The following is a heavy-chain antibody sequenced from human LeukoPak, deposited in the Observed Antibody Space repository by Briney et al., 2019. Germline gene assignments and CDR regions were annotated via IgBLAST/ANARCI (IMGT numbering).Heavy chain of an antibody. J-gene: IGHJ4*02. CDR3: ARDRESSSGFDY. Sequence: GGSLRLSCAASGFTFSSYSMNWVRQAPGKGLEWVSSISSSSSYIYYADSVKGRFTISRDNAKNSLYLQMKSLRAEDTAVYYCARDRESSSGFDYWAQGTLVTVSS. V-gene: IGHV3-21*01. CDR2: ISSSSSYI. CDR1: GFTFSSYS. D-gene: IGHD6-13*01.